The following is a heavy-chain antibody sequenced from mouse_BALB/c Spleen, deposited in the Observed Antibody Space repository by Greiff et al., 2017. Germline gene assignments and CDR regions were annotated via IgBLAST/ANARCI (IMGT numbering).Heavy chain of an antibody. V-gene: IGHV2-2*02. Sequence: QVQLQQSGPCLVQPSQSLSITCTVSGFSLTRYGVHSVRQSPGKGLDWLGVIWSGGSTDYNAAFISRLSISKDNSKSQVFFKMNRLHANDTAIYYFARNYYGSDTGYAMDEWGQGTSVTVSS. D-gene: IGHD1-1*02. CDR1: GFSLTRYG. CDR3: ARNYYGSDTGYAMDE. CDR2: IWSGGST. J-gene: IGHJ4*01.